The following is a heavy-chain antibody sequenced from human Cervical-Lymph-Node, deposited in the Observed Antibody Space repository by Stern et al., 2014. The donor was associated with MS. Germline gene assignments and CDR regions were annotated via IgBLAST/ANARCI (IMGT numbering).Heavy chain of an antibody. D-gene: IGHD6-13*01. J-gene: IGHJ4*02. Sequence: QVQLVQSGAEVKQPGASVKVSCKASGYTFTDYPIHWVRQAPGQRLEWMGWVNTVNGNTNYSENLPGRVTLTRDTSANIAYMELSSLRSEDTAVYYCATWGWAKSGTRDLDYWGQGTLVTVSS. V-gene: IGHV1-3*04. CDR2: VNTVNGNT. CDR3: ATWGWAKSGTRDLDY. CDR1: GYTFTDYP.